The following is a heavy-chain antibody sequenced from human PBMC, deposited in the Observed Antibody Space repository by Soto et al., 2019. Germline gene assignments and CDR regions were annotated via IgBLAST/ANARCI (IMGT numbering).Heavy chain of an antibody. Sequence: EVQLVQSGAEVKKAGESLKISCKGSGYSFTSYRIGWVRQTPGKGLEWMGIIYPGDSDTRYSPSFQGQVTISADKSISSAYLQWSSRKASDSAMYYCGRRGRGIGGYYYGMDVWGQGTTVTVSS. D-gene: IGHD3-16*01. J-gene: IGHJ6*02. CDR2: IYPGDSDT. V-gene: IGHV5-51*03. CDR1: GYSFTSYR. CDR3: GRRGRGIGGYYYGMDV.